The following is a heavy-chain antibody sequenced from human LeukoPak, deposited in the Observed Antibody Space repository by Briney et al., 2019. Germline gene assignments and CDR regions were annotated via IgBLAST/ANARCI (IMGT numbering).Heavy chain of an antibody. CDR1: GGSLSSVGYS. V-gene: IGHV4-30-2*01. CDR2: IYHSGST. CDR3: ARGRTGVTTWDYYYYMDV. Sequence: SETLSLTCAVSGGSLSSVGYSWSWIRQPPGKGLEWIGYIYHSGSTYYNPSLKSRVTISVDTSKNQFSLKLSSVTAADTAVYYCARGRTGVTTWDYYYYMDVWGKGTTVTVS. J-gene: IGHJ6*03. D-gene: IGHD4-11*01.